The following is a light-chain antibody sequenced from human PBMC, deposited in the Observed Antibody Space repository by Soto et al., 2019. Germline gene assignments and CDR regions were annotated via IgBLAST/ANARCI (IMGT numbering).Light chain of an antibody. CDR2: RAA. J-gene: IGKJ5*01. V-gene: IGKV3-15*01. Sequence: IQMSQSAAALSVSPGERATLSCRASQTIYSNVAWYQQRPGQAPRLLIDRAAARATGIPARFSGSGSGTEFTLTIGSLQSEDSAVYYCQQYGSSPITFGQGTRLEIK. CDR3: QQYGSSPIT. CDR1: QTIYSN.